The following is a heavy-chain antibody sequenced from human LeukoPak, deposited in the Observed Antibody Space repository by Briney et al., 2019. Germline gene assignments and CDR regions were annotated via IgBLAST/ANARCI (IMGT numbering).Heavy chain of an antibody. CDR1: GYTFTGYY. J-gene: IGHJ6*02. CDR2: INPNSGGT. CDR3: ARDWVAAAGPYYYYYGMDV. Sequence: ASVKVSCKASGYTFTGYYMHWVRQAPGQGLEWMGWINPNSGGTNYAQKFQGWVAMTRDTSISTAYMELSRLRSDDTAVYYCARDWVAAAGPYYYYYGMDVWGQGTTVTVSS. V-gene: IGHV1-2*04. D-gene: IGHD6-13*01.